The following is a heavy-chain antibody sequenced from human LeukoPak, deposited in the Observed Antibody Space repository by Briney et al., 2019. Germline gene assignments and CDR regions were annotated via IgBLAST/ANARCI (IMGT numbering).Heavy chain of an antibody. CDR2: ISAYHGNT. Sequence: ASVKVSCKASGGTFSSYAISWVRQAPGQGPEWMGWISAYHGNTKYAQKLQGRVTMTTDTSTSTAYMELRSLRSDDTAVYYCARWGRDSSGYQLDYWGQGTLVTVSS. D-gene: IGHD3-22*01. J-gene: IGHJ4*02. CDR1: GGTFSSYA. CDR3: ARWGRDSSGYQLDY. V-gene: IGHV1-18*01.